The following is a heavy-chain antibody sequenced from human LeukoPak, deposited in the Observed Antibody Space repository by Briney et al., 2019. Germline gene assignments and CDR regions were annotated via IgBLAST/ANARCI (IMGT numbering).Heavy chain of an antibody. CDR3: AKGRGTAVTSAANY. CDR1: GFTFSSYA. J-gene: IGHJ4*02. D-gene: IGHD4-17*01. V-gene: IGHV3-23*01. CDR2: ISGSGDNT. Sequence: HSGGSLRLSCAASGFTFSSYAMSWVRQAPGKGLEWVPSISGSGDNTCYADSVKDRFSISRDNSKTTVSLQMNSLRAEDTAVYYCAKGRGTAVTSAANYWGQGTLVTVSS.